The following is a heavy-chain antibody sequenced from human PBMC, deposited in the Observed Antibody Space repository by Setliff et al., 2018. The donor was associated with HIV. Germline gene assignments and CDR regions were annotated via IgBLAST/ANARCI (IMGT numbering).Heavy chain of an antibody. CDR3: ARDSGTTIGATGPGY. V-gene: IGHV3-7*01. J-gene: IGHJ4*02. D-gene: IGHD1-26*01. Sequence: LRLSCAASGFTFNNYWIVWVRQAPGKGLEWVANINQDGSHKYYVDSVKGRFAISRDNAVNSLYLQMDSLRVEDTAVYYCARDSGTTIGATGPGYCGQGTLVTVSS. CDR1: GFTFNNYW. CDR2: INQDGSHK.